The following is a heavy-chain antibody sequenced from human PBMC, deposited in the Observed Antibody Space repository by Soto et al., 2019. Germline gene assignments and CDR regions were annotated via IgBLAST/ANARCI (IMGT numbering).Heavy chain of an antibody. D-gene: IGHD1-1*01. CDR2: ISYTGNT. Sequence: SETLSLTCTVSGGSISRYFWSWIRQPPGKGLEWIGYISYTGNTNYNPSLKSRVTISVDTSKNQFSLKLNSVTAADTAVYYCARDRTTRGSSQYSYYGMDVWGQGTTVTV. J-gene: IGHJ6*02. CDR1: GGSISRYF. V-gene: IGHV4-59*01. CDR3: ARDRTTRGSSQYSYYGMDV.